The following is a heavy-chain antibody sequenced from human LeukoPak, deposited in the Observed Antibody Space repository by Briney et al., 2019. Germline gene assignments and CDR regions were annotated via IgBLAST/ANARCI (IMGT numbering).Heavy chain of an antibody. D-gene: IGHD7-27*01. V-gene: IGHV3-30*18. CDR2: ISYDGSNK. CDR3: AKQQLGMGYYFDY. Sequence: GGSLRLSCAASGFTVSSNSMSWVRQAPGKGLEWVAVISYDGSNKYYADSVKGRFTISRDNSKNTLYLQMNSLRAEDTAVYYCAKQQLGMGYYFDYWGQGTLVTVSS. CDR1: GFTVSSNS. J-gene: IGHJ4*02.